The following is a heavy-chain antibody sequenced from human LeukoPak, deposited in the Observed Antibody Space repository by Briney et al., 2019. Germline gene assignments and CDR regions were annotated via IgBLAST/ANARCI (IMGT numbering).Heavy chain of an antibody. D-gene: IGHD1-14*01. CDR1: GYTFTSYG. Sequence: GASVNVSCKASGYTFTSYGISWVRQAPGQGPEWMGWISAYNGNTNYAQKVQGRVTMTTDTSTSTAYMELRSLRSDDTAVYYCAREETHHVYYGMDVWGQGTMVTVSS. V-gene: IGHV1-18*01. CDR3: AREETHHVYYGMDV. CDR2: ISAYNGNT. J-gene: IGHJ6*02.